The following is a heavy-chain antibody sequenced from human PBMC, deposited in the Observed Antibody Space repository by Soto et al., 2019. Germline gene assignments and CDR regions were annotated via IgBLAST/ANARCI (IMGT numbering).Heavy chain of an antibody. Sequence: VQVLESGGGLVQPGGSLRLSCSVSGFAFGGFTMTWVRQAPGKGLEWVSSISGGAARTYYAASVQGRFTISRDNSKSTLYLQMNSLRVEDTAEYYCTRGGVGTTGSCDFWGQGTLVAVSS. CDR3: TRGGVGTTGSCDF. J-gene: IGHJ4*02. D-gene: IGHD6-13*01. V-gene: IGHV3-23*01. CDR2: ISGGAART. CDR1: GFAFGGFT.